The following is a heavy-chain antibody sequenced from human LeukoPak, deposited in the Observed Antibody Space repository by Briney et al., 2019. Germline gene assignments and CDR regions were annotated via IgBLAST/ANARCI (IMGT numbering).Heavy chain of an antibody. CDR1: GYTFTGYY. D-gene: IGHD5-18*01. V-gene: IGHV1-2*02. J-gene: IGHJ3*02. Sequence: ASVKVSCKASGYTFTGYYMHWVRQAPGQGLEWMGWINPNSGGTNYAQKFQGRVTMTRDTSISTAYMELSRLRSDGTAVYYCARGYSYGTDAFDIWGQGTMVTVSS. CDR2: INPNSGGT. CDR3: ARGYSYGTDAFDI.